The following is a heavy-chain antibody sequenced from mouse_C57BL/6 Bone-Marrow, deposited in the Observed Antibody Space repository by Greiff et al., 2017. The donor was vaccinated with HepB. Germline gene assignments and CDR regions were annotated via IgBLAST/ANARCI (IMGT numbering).Heavy chain of an antibody. D-gene: IGHD1-1*01. J-gene: IGHJ4*01. V-gene: IGHV3-6*01. Sequence: EVQLQESGPGLVKPSQSLSLTCSVTGYSITSGYYWNWIRQFPGNKLEWMGYISYDGSNNYNPSLKNRISITRATSKNQFFLKLNSVTTEDTATYYCAREVTTVVATFDYAMDYWGQGTSVTVSS. CDR2: ISYDGSN. CDR1: GYSITSGYY. CDR3: AREVTTVVATFDYAMDY.